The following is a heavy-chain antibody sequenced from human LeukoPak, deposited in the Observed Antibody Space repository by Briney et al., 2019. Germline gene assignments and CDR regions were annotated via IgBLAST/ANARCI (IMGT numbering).Heavy chain of an antibody. D-gene: IGHD2-2*02. CDR3: ARGPVVPAAIRAYYYYYYGMDV. CDR1: GFTVSSNY. V-gene: IGHV3-53*01. J-gene: IGHJ6*02. CDR2: IYSGGST. Sequence: GGSLRLSCAASGFTVSSNYMSWVRQAPGKGLEWVSVIYSGGSTYYADSVKGRFTISRDNSKNTLYLQMNSLRAEDTAMYYCARGPVVPAAIRAYYYYYYGMDVWGQGTTVTVSS.